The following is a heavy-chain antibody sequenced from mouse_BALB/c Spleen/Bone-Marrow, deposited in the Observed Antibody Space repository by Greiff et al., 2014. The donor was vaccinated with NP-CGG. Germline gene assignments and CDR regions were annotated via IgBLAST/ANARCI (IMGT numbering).Heavy chain of an antibody. CDR2: IRNKANGYTT. J-gene: IGHJ3*01. Sequence: VQLKESGGGLVQPGGSLRLSCATSGFTFTDYYMSWVRQPPGKALEWLGFIRNKANGYTTEYSASVKGLFTISRDNSQSILYLQMNTLRAEDSATYYCARGAYGNYFAWFAYWGQGTLVTVSA. CDR1: GFTFTDYY. CDR3: ARGAYGNYFAWFAY. D-gene: IGHD2-1*01. V-gene: IGHV7-3*02.